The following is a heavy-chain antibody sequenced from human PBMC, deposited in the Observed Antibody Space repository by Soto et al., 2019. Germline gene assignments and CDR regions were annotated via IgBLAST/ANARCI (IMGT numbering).Heavy chain of an antibody. Sequence: GGSLRLSCAPSGFTFSNYAMFWVRQAPGKGLEWVAVISYDGSNKYYADSVKGRFTISRDNSKNTLYLQMNSLRAEDTAVYYCAKVITMIVVVDGFDYWGQGTLVTVSS. J-gene: IGHJ4*02. V-gene: IGHV3-30*18. D-gene: IGHD3-22*01. CDR1: GFTFSNYA. CDR2: ISYDGSNK. CDR3: AKVITMIVVVDGFDY.